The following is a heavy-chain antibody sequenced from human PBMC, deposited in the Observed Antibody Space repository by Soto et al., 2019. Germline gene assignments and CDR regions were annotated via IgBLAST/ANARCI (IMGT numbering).Heavy chain of an antibody. CDR1: GFTFSSYS. J-gene: IGHJ3*02. Sequence: PGGSLRLSCVASGFTFSSYSMHRVRQAPGKGLVWVSRINSDGSSTTYADSVKGRFTISRDNAKNTLYLQMNSLRAEDSAVYYWARDRKGSDSCDIWGQGTMVTVSS. CDR2: INSDGSST. V-gene: IGHV3-74*01. CDR3: ARDRKGSDSCDI.